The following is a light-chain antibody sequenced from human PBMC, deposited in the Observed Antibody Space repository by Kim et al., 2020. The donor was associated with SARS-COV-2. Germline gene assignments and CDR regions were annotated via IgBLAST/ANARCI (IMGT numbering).Light chain of an antibody. CDR2: DVT. J-gene: IGLJ1*01. CDR3: TSYTASSTFV. Sequence: GQTITFPCTEANSAVGGFNYVSWYQQCPGKAPKLMIFDVTKRPSGISTRFSGSKSGNTASLTISGLQTDDEADYFCTSYTASSTFVFGSGTKVTVL. V-gene: IGLV2-14*04. CDR1: NSAVGGFNY.